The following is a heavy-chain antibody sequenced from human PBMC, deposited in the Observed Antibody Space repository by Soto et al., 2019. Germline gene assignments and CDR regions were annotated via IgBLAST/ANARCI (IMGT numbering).Heavy chain of an antibody. V-gene: IGHV3-74*01. CDR1: GCTFSTYW. J-gene: IGHJ5*02. CDR3: VRVGSGSYSWRDP. CDR2: INTDGGTT. Sequence: EVQLEESGGDLAQPGGSLRLSCAASGCTFSTYWMHWVRQAPGKGLVWVSRINTDGGTTTYAESVKGRFTISRDNARNTLYLQMNSLRPEDTALYYCVRVGSGSYSWRDPWGQGTLVTVSS. D-gene: IGHD1-26*01.